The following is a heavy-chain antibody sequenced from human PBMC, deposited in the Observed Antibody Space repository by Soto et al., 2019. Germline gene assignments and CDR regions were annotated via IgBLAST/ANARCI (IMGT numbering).Heavy chain of an antibody. J-gene: IGHJ3*02. V-gene: IGHV3-49*03. CDR3: TRDGLSDDGEHSSDAFDI. CDR1: GFTFGDYA. CDR2: IRSKAYGGTT. D-gene: IGHD4-17*01. Sequence: GGSLRLSCTASGFTFGDYAMSWFRQATGKGLEWVGFIRSKAYGGTTEYAASVKGRFTISRDDSKSIAYLQMNSLKTEDTAVYYCTRDGLSDDGEHSSDAFDIWGQGTMVTVSS.